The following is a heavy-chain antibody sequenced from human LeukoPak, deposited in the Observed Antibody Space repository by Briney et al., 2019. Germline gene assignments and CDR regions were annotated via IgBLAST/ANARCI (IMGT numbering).Heavy chain of an antibody. J-gene: IGHJ4*02. Sequence: PGGSLRLSCAASGFTSSTYWMHWVRQAPGKGLVWVSRINGDGTSTSTSYADSVKGRFTISRDNAKNTPYLHMNTLRAEDTAVYYCARDRDYGAPDYWGQGTLVTVSS. D-gene: IGHD4-17*01. V-gene: IGHV3-74*01. CDR1: GFTSSTYW. CDR2: INGDGTSTST. CDR3: ARDRDYGAPDY.